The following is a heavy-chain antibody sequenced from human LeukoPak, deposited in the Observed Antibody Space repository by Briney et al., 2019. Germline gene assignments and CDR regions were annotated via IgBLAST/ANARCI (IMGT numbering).Heavy chain of an antibody. J-gene: IGHJ4*02. Sequence: SETLSLTCTVSGGSISSSSYYWGWIRQPPGKGLEWSGSIYYSGSTYYNPSLKSRVTISVETYKTQLSLKLSCVTAADTAVYYCARVKGYSYGDFDYWGQGTLVTVSS. D-gene: IGHD5-18*01. V-gene: IGHV4-39*07. CDR1: GGSISSSSYY. CDR2: IYYSGST. CDR3: ARVKGYSYGDFDY.